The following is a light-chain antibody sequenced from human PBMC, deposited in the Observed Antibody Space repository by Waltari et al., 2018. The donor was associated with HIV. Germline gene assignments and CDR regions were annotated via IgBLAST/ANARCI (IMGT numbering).Light chain of an antibody. J-gene: IGLJ2*01. CDR3: SSYAGRNNVV. CDR2: DVS. Sequence: QSALTQPPSASGSPGQSVTISCTGTSSDVGGDNYVSWYHQHPGKAPKLMIYDVSKRPSGVPDRFSGSKSGNTASLTVSGLQAEDEADYYCSSYAGRNNVVFGGGTKVTVL. V-gene: IGLV2-8*01. CDR1: SSDVGGDNY.